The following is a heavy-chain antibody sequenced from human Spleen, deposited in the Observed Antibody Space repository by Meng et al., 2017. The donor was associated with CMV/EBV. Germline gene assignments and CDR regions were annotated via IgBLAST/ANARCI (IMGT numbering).Heavy chain of an antibody. CDR2: IYSGGTT. V-gene: IGHV3-53*01. CDR3: AKSPTSGWYFDY. Sequence: LSCTSSEIPVADKYMTWIRQNPEKGLEWVSIIYSGGTTYYADSVKGRFTISRDNSKNTLYLQMNNLRAEDTAVYYCAKSPTSGWYFDYWGQGTLVTVSS. CDR1: EIPVADKY. D-gene: IGHD6-19*01. J-gene: IGHJ4*02.